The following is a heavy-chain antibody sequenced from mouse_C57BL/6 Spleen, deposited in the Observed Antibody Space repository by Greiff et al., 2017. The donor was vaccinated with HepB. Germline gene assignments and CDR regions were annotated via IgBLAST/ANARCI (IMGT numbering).Heavy chain of an antibody. CDR2: INPNNGGT. CDR1: GYTFTDYN. V-gene: IGHV1-18*01. J-gene: IGHJ4*01. Sequence: EVQLQQSGPELVKPGASVKIPCKASGYTFTDYNMDWVKQSHGKSLEWIGDINPNNGGTIYNQKFKGKATLTVDKSSSTAYMELRSLTSEDTAVYDGARSEYGSSYDAMDYWGQGTSVTVSS. D-gene: IGHD1-1*01. CDR3: ARSEYGSSYDAMDY.